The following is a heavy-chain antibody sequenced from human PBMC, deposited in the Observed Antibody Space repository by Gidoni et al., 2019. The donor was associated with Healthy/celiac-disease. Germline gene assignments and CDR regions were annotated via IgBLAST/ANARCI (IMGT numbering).Heavy chain of an antibody. J-gene: IGHJ5*02. V-gene: IGHV5-51*01. Sequence: EVQLVQSGAEVKKPGESLQISCKGSGYSFTSYWIGWVRQMPGKGLEWMGIIYPGDSDTRDSPAFQGQVTISADKSISTAYLQWSSLKASDTAMYYCARRAVPYSNDNWFDPWGQGTLVTVSS. CDR1: GYSFTSYW. CDR2: IYPGDSDT. D-gene: IGHD6-13*01. CDR3: ARRAVPYSNDNWFDP.